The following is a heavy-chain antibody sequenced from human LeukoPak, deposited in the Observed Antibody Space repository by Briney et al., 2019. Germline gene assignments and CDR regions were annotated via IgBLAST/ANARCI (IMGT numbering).Heavy chain of an antibody. V-gene: IGHV4-59*01. CDR2: IYYSGNT. CDR3: TKAARYCSGGSCWDY. Sequence: SETLSLTCTVSGDSISSYYWNWIRQPPGKGLEWIGYIYYSGNTNYNPSLKSRVTISLDTSKDQFSLKLTSVTAADTAIYYCTKAARYCSGGSCWDYWGQGTLVTVSS. CDR1: GDSISSYY. D-gene: IGHD2-15*01. J-gene: IGHJ4*02.